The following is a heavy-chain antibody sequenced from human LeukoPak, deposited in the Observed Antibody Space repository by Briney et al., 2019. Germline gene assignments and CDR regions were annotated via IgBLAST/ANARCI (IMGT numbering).Heavy chain of an antibody. CDR3: ARHPEDSSGFDY. Sequence: GASLMISCKGSGYSFTCYMIGVVREIGGKVLEWMGIIYPGDSDTRYSPSFQGHVPISADKSISIAYLQWSSLKASDTAMYYCARHPEDSSGFDYWGQGTLVTVSS. J-gene: IGHJ4*02. CDR1: GYSFTCYM. CDR2: IYPGDSDT. D-gene: IGHD3-22*01. V-gene: IGHV5-51*01.